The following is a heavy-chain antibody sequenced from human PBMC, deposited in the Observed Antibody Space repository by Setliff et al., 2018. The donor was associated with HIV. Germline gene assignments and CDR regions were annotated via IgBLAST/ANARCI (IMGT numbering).Heavy chain of an antibody. CDR2: IYHSGSP. CDR3: ARKWRDQYNSGVSTEYFQH. J-gene: IGHJ1*01. D-gene: IGHD3-22*01. CDR1: AYSISSGYY. V-gene: IGHV4-38-2*01. Sequence: SETLSLTCAVSAYSISSGYYWGWIRQPPGKGLEWIESIYHSGSPYYNPSLMSRVTISVDTSKNQFSLKLRSVTAADTAVYYCARKWRDQYNSGVSTEYFQHWGLGTLVTVSS.